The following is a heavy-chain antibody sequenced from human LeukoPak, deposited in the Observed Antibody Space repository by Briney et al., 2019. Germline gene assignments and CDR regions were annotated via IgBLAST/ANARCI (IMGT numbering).Heavy chain of an antibody. CDR1: GGSISSYY. CDR3: ARLGKEVGELLPTYGMDV. V-gene: IGHV4-4*09. Sequence: PSETLSLTCTVSGGSISSYYWSWIRQPPGKGLEWIGYIYTSGSTNYNPSLKSRVTISVDTSKNQFSLKLSSVTAADTAVYYCARLGKEVGELLPTYGMDVWGQGTTVTVSS. CDR2: IYTSGST. D-gene: IGHD3-10*01. J-gene: IGHJ6*02.